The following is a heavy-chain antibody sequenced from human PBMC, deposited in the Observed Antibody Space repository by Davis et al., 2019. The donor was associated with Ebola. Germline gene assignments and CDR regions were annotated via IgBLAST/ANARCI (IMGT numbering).Heavy chain of an antibody. CDR1: AFTFKTND. CDR3: ARGPYSSDAGSQHQGLDY. Sequence: GGSLRLSCAASAFTFKTNDMTWVRQAPGKGLEWVSVLHTGGSIYYADSVKDRFTISSDSSKNTVSLQMNGLRAEDTAMYYCARGPYSSDAGSQHQGLDYWGQGTLVTVSS. CDR2: LHTGGSI. V-gene: IGHV3-66*01. D-gene: IGHD3-10*01. J-gene: IGHJ4*02.